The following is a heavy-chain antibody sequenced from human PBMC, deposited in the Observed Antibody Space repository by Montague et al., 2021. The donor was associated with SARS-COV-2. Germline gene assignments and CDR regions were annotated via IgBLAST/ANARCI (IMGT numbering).Heavy chain of an antibody. Sequence: SETLSLTCTVSGGSISSSSYYWGWLRQPPGMGLEWNGSIYYSGSTYYNPSLRSQVTISVDTTKTWFSLKLSSVTAADTAVYYCARREDYYGSGSYPNWGQGTLVTVSS. J-gene: IGHJ4*02. CDR1: GGSISSSSYY. CDR3: ARREDYYGSGSYPN. V-gene: IGHV4-39*01. D-gene: IGHD3-10*01. CDR2: IYYSGST.